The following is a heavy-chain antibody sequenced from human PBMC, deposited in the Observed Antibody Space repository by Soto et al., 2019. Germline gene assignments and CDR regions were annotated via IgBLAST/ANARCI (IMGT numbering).Heavy chain of an antibody. J-gene: IGHJ4*02. V-gene: IGHV5-10-1*01. CDR1: GYSFAGYW. Sequence: HGESLKISCKGSGYSFAGYWITWVRQKPGKGLEWMGRIDPSDSQTYYSPSFRGHVTISVTKSITTVFLQWSSLRASDTAMYYCARQIYDSDTGPNFQYYFDSWGQGTPVTVS. CDR3: ARQIYDSDTGPNFQYYFDS. CDR2: IDPSDSQT. D-gene: IGHD3-22*01.